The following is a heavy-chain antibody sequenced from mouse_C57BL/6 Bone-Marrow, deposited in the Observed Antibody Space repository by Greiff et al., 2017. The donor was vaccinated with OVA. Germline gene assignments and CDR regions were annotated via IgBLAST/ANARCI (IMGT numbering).Heavy chain of an antibody. CDR1: GYTFTDYY. D-gene: IGHD3-3*01. J-gene: IGHJ2*01. V-gene: IGHV1-26*01. CDR2: INPNNGGT. CDR3: ARGGLDY. Sequence: VQLQQSGPELVKPGASVKISCKASGYTFTDYYMNWVKQSHGKSLEWIGDINPNNGGTSYNQKFKGKATLTADKSSSTAYMELRSLTSEDSAVYFCARGGLDYWGQGTTLTVSS.